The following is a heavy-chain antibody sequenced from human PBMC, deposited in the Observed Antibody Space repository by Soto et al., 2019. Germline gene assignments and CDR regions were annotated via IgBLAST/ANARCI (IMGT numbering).Heavy chain of an antibody. D-gene: IGHD3-10*01. CDR2: IYPGDSDT. V-gene: IGHV5-51*01. CDR1: GYSFTNYW. Sequence: PGESQKISCKGSGYSFTNYWIGWVRQMPGKGLEWMGIIYPGDSDTRYSPSFQGQVTISADKSISTAYLQWSSLKASDTAMYYCRSGSYYNRHDAFDIWGQGTMVTVSS. CDR3: RSGSYYNRHDAFDI. J-gene: IGHJ3*02.